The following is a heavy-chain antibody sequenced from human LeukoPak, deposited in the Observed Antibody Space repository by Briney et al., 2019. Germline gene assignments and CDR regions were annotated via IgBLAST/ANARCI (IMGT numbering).Heavy chain of an antibody. V-gene: IGHV1-18*01. D-gene: IGHD6-13*01. Sequence: ASVNVSCKAFGYTSVTSSISWVRPAPEPRLEWMGWISPNNGNTHYAQRVQGRVTLTTDTSTSTAYLALRSLRSDDTAIYYCTRVRDSNNWWGPFDVWGQGTTVTVSS. CDR1: GYTSVTSS. CDR3: TRVRDSNNWWGPFDV. CDR2: ISPNNGNT. J-gene: IGHJ3*01.